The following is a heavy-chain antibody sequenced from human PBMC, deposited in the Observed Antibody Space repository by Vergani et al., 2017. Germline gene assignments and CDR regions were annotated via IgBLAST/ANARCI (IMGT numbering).Heavy chain of an antibody. Sequence: QLQLQDSGPGLMKPSETLSLTCTVSGVSIGSTSYYWGWIRQTPGKGLEWIGGIYYSGSTYYNPSRESRFTMSVDTSQIQFSLNLGSVTAADTAVYYCTRHWAVVAANNWFDPWGQGTLVTVSS. CDR3: TRHWAVVAANNWFDP. CDR2: IYYSGST. D-gene: IGHD2-15*01. J-gene: IGHJ5*02. V-gene: IGHV4-39*01. CDR1: GVSIGSTSYY.